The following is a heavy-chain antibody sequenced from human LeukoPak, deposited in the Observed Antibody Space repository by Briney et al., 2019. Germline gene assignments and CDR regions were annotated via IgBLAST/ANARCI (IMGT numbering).Heavy chain of an antibody. CDR2: INPSGGST. J-gene: IGHJ3*02. CDR3: ARDGPTIFGVVIIPGAFDI. Sequence: ASVKVSCKASGYTFTSYYMHWVRQAPGQGLEWMGIINPSGGSTSYAQKFQGRVTMTRDTSTSTVYMELSSLRSEDTAVYYCARDGPTIFGVVIIPGAFDIWGQGTMVTVSS. CDR1: GYTFTSYY. V-gene: IGHV1-46*01. D-gene: IGHD3-3*01.